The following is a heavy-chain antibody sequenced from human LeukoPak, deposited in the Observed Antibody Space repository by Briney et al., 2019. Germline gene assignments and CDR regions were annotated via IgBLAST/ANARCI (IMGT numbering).Heavy chain of an antibody. CDR2: ISWNSGSI. J-gene: IGHJ4*02. CDR3: AKDIEQWLSSFDH. Sequence: PGGYLRLSCAASGFTFDDYAMHWVRQAPGKGLEWVSGISWNSGSIGYADSVKGRFTISRSRDNAKNSLYLQMNSLRAEDTALYYCAKDIEQWLSSFDHWGQGTLVTVS. D-gene: IGHD6-19*01. CDR1: GFTFDDYA. V-gene: IGHV3-9*01.